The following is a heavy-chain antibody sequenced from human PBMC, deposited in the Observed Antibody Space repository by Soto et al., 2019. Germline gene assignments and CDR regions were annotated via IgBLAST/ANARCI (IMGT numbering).Heavy chain of an antibody. CDR1: GFTFSDFA. D-gene: IGHD3-10*01. CDR3: AAPRDEYGSGVSWFTYGMDI. Sequence: GGSLRLSCLASGFTFSDFAMTWVRHVPGRGLEWVASLDGAGGSTYYAESVRGRFSISRDNSQNTLFLQMKILTVDDTAIYYCAAPRDEYGSGVSWFTYGMDIWGQGTTVTVSS. CDR2: LDGAGGST. J-gene: IGHJ6*02. V-gene: IGHV3-23*01.